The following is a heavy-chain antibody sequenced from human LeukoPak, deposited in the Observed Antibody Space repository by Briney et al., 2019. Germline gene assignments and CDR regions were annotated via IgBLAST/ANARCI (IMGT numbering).Heavy chain of an antibody. CDR1: GFTFRSYW. J-gene: IGHJ4*02. CDR3: ARDREWLSGNFDY. CDR2: INIDGSSG. D-gene: IGHD6-19*01. V-gene: IGHV3-74*01. Sequence: GGSLRLSCAASGFTFRSYWMHWVRQAPGKGLVWVSRINIDGSSGSYADSVEGRFTISRDNSKNTLYLQMGSLRAEDMAVYYCARDREWLSGNFDYWGQGTLVTVSS.